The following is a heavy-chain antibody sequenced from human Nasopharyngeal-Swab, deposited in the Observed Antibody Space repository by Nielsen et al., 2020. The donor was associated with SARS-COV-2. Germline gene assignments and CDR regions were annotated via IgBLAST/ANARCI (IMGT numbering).Heavy chain of an antibody. J-gene: IGHJ4*02. CDR1: GFTVSSNY. CDR3: ARDLDSGSYPY. Sequence: GGSLRLFCAASGFTVSSNYMSWVRQAPGKGLEWVSVIYSGGSTYYADSVKGRFTISRHNSKNTLYLQMNSLRAEDTAVYYCARDLDSGSYPYWGQGTLVTVSS. D-gene: IGHD1-26*01. V-gene: IGHV3-53*04. CDR2: IYSGGST.